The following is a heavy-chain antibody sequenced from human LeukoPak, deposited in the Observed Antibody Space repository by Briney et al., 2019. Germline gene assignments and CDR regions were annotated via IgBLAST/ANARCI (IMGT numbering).Heavy chain of an antibody. Sequence: PGGSLRLSCAASGFTFSSYAMHWVRQAPGKGLEWVSSISSSSSYIYYADSVKGRFTISRDNAKNSLYLQMNSLRAEDTAVYYCARETDYDFWSGYYRGDAFDIWGQGTMVTVSS. J-gene: IGHJ3*02. D-gene: IGHD3-3*01. CDR2: ISSSSSYI. CDR1: GFTFSSYA. V-gene: IGHV3-21*01. CDR3: ARETDYDFWSGYYRGDAFDI.